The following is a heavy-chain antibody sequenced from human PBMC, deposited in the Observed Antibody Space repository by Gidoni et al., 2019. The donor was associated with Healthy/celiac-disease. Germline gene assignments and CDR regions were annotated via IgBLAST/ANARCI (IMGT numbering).Heavy chain of an antibody. CDR3: ARDHGSYYYGMDV. V-gene: IGHV4-61*02. CDR2: IYTSGST. Sequence: QVQLQESGPGLVKPSQTLSLTCTVSGGSISSGSYYWSWIRQPAGKGLEWIGRIYTSGSTNYNPSLKSRVTISVDTSKNQFSLKLSSVTAADTAVYYCARDHGSYYYGMDVWGQGTTVTVSS. J-gene: IGHJ6*02. CDR1: GGSISSGSYY.